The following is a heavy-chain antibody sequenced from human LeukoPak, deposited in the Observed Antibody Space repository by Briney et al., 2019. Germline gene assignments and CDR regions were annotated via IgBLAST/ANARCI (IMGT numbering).Heavy chain of an antibody. J-gene: IGHJ6*02. CDR2: IYYRGST. Sequence: PSETLSLTCTVSGGSISSYYWSWIRQPPGKGLEWIGYIYYRGSTNYNPSLKSRVTISIDTSKNQLSLRLSSVTAADTAVYYCAKGVRNLDVWGQGTTVTVFS. CDR3: AKGVRNLDV. CDR1: GGSISSYY. V-gene: IGHV4-59*01.